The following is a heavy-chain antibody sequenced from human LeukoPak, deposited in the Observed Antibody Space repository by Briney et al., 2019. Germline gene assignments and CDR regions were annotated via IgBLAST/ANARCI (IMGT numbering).Heavy chain of an antibody. D-gene: IGHD3-22*01. J-gene: IGHJ4*02. CDR1: GYTFTSYG. Sequence: ASVKVSCKASGYTFTSYGISWVRQAPGQGLEWMGWISAYNGNTNYAQKFQGRVTITADESTSTAYMELSSLRSEDTAVYYCARVYYYDSSGYNPNVPFDYWGQGTLVTVSS. V-gene: IGHV1-18*01. CDR2: ISAYNGNT. CDR3: ARVYYYDSSGYNPNVPFDY.